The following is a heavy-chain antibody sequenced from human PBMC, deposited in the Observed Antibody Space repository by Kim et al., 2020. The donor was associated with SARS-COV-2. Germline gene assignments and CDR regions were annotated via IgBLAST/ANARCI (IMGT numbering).Heavy chain of an antibody. CDR3: ARPGDGY. Sequence: SGSTIYYAESVRGRFTISRDNAKNSLYQQMNRLRAEDTAVYYCARPGDGYSGQGTLVTVSS. CDR2: SGSTI. J-gene: IGHJ4*02. V-gene: IGHV3-11*04.